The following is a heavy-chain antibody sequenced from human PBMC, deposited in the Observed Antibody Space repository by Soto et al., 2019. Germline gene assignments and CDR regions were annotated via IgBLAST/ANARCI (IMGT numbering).Heavy chain of an antibody. Sequence: EVQLLESGGGLVQPGGSLRLSCAASGFTFSSYGMSWVRQAPGKGLEWVSSISGSGGRTYYADYVKGRFTISRDNSKNRLYLQMSSLRAEDTAVYYCANRNDYGSGSYFPFDHWGQGTLVTVSS. V-gene: IGHV3-23*01. CDR2: ISGSGGRT. J-gene: IGHJ4*02. D-gene: IGHD3-10*01. CDR1: GFTFSSYG. CDR3: ANRNDYGSGSYFPFDH.